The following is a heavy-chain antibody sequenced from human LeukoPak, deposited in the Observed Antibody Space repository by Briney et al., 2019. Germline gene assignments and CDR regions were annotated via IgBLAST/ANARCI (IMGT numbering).Heavy chain of an antibody. Sequence: SETLSLTCTVSGGSISSYYWSWIRQPPGKGLEWIGYIYYSGSTNYNPSLKSRVTISVDTSKNQFSLKLSSVTAADTAVYYCARSVEGYCSGASCYYYYYYMDVWGKGTTVAVSS. CDR3: ARSVEGYCSGASCYYYYYYMDV. J-gene: IGHJ6*03. V-gene: IGHV4-59*01. D-gene: IGHD2-15*01. CDR2: IYYSGST. CDR1: GGSISSYY.